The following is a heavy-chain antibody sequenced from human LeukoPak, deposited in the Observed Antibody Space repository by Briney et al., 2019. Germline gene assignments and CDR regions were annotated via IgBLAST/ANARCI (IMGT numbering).Heavy chain of an antibody. Sequence: PGGSLRLSCAANGFTFSNYWKGWVRQAPGKGLEWVANIKQDGSEKYYVDSVKGRFTISRDNTKSSLYLQMNSLRAEDTAVYYCARDLGDCSSLSCYDQYYYMDVWGKGTTVTVSS. V-gene: IGHV3-7*01. CDR1: GFTFSNYW. D-gene: IGHD2-2*01. CDR2: IKQDGSEK. CDR3: ARDLGDCSSLSCYDQYYYMDV. J-gene: IGHJ6*03.